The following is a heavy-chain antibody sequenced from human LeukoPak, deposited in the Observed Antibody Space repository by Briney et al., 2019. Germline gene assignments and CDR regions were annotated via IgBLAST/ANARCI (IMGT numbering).Heavy chain of an antibody. CDR2: IYNSGT. D-gene: IGHD4-17*01. CDR1: GDSITTYY. CDR3: ARLRQAFGDQHVGWFGP. Sequence: SETLSLTCTVSGDSITTYYWTWIRQPPGKGLEWIGYIYNSGTTYNPSLKSRVTISADTSKNQFSLKVTSVTAADTAVYYCARLRQAFGDQHVGWFGPWGQGILVTVSS. J-gene: IGHJ5*02. V-gene: IGHV4-59*01.